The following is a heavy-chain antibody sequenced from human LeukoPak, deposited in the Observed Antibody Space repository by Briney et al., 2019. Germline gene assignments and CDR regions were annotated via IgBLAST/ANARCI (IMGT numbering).Heavy chain of an antibody. CDR2: IHPGDSDT. CDR3: ARTGPGILPYDYFDY. Sequence: GESLKISCKGSGYSFTNYWIGWVRQMPGKGLEWMGIIHPGDSDTRYSPSFQGQVTISADKSISTAYLQWSRLKASDTAMYYCARTGPGILPYDYFDYWGQGTLVTVSS. D-gene: IGHD4-17*01. J-gene: IGHJ4*02. CDR1: GYSFTNYW. V-gene: IGHV5-51*01.